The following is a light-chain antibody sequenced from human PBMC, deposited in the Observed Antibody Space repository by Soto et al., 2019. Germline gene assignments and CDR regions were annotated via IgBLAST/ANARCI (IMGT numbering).Light chain of an antibody. CDR1: RGIGSW. CDR2: SAS. J-gene: IGKJ5*01. CDR3: QQGNSFPFT. V-gene: IGKV1-12*01. Sequence: DIQMTQSPSSVSVSVGDRVTITCRASRGIGSWLAWYQQKPGKAPNLLIYSASSLQSGVPPRFSGSGSGTDFTLTISSLQPEDFATYDCQQGNSFPFTFGQGTRLE.